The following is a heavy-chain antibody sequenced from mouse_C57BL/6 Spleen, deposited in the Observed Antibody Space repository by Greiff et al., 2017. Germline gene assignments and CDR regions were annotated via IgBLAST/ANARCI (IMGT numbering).Heavy chain of an antibody. Sequence: VQLQQSGAELAKPGASVKLSCKASGYTFTSYWMHWVKQRPGQGLAWIGYINPSSGYTKYNQKFKDKVTLTADKSSSTAYMQLSSLTYEDSAVYYGAREVITTVRDYAMDDWGQGTSVTVSS. CDR1: GYTFTSYW. CDR2: INPSSGYT. CDR3: AREVITTVRDYAMDD. V-gene: IGHV1-7*01. J-gene: IGHJ4*01. D-gene: IGHD1-1*01.